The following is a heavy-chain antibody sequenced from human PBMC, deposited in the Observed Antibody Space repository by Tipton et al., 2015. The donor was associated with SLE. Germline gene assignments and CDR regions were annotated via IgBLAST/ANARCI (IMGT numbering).Heavy chain of an antibody. CDR2: INHSGST. CDR1: GGSFSGYY. CDR3: ANMRGPQNFDY. Sequence: TLSLTCAVYGGSFSGYYWSWIRQPPGKGLEWIGEINHSGSTNYNPSLKSRVTISVDTSKDQFSLKLSSVTAADTAVYYCANMRGPQNFDYWGQGTLVTVSS. J-gene: IGHJ4*02. V-gene: IGHV4-34*01.